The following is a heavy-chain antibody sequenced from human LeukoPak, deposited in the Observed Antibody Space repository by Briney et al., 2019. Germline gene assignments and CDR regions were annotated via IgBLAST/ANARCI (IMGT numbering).Heavy chain of an antibody. Sequence: ASVKVSCKASGYTFTSYGISWVRQAPGQGLEWMGWISAYNGNTNYAQKFQGRVTMTRDTSTSTVYMELSSLRSEDTAVYYCAREATTVGRVYYYGMDVWGQGTTVTVSS. CDR2: ISAYNGNT. J-gene: IGHJ6*02. V-gene: IGHV1-18*01. CDR3: AREATTVGRVYYYGMDV. CDR1: GYTFTSYG. D-gene: IGHD1-26*01.